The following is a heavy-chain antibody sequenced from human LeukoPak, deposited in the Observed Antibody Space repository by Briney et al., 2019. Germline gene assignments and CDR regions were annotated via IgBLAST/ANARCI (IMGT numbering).Heavy chain of an antibody. J-gene: IGHJ4*02. CDR3: ARRIAVAGSVYFDY. CDR2: IIPIFGTA. V-gene: IGHV1-69*05. Sequence: SVKVSCKASGGTFSSYAISWVRQAPGQGLEWMGRIIPIFGTANYAQKFQGRVTITTDESTSTAYMELSSPRSEDTAVYYCARRIAVAGSVYFDYWGQGTLVTVSS. CDR1: GGTFSSYA. D-gene: IGHD6-19*01.